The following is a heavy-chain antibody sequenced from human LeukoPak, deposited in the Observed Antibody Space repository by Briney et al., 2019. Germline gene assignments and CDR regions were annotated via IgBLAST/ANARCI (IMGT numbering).Heavy chain of an antibody. J-gene: IGHJ4*02. V-gene: IGHV3-53*01. Sequence: GSLRLSCAASGFTFSSYWMSWVRQAPGKGLEWVSFIYSGGSTHYSDSVKGRFTISRDNSKNTLYLQMNSLRAEDTAVYYCARRAGAYSHPYDYWGQGTLVTVSS. CDR3: ARRAGAYSHPYDY. CDR2: IYSGGST. CDR1: GFTFSSYW. D-gene: IGHD4/OR15-4a*01.